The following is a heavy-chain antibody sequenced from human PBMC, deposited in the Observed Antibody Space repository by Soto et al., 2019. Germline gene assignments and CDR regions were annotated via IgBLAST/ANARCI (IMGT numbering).Heavy chain of an antibody. CDR2: ISSNGGST. D-gene: IGHD3-16*01. V-gene: IGHV3-64*01. J-gene: IGHJ4*02. Sequence: PGASLRLSCGASGFTFSTYAMQRVRQAPGKGLEYVSAISSNGGSTYYANSVKGRFTISRDNSKNTLYLQMGSLRAEDMAVYYCARDYDYIWGSYTGYFDYWGQGT. CDR1: GFTFSTYA. CDR3: ARDYDYIWGSYTGYFDY.